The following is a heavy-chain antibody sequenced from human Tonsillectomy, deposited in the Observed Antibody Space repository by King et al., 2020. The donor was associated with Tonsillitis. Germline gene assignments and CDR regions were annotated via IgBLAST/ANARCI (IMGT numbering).Heavy chain of an antibody. CDR3: ASELTYYYDSSGPIDS. CDR2: ISTSSSYI. D-gene: IGHD3-22*01. V-gene: IGHV3-21*01. J-gene: IGHJ4*02. CDR1: GFTFSSYS. Sequence: VQLVESGGGLVKSGGSLRLSCAASGFTFSSYSMNWVRQAPGKGLEWVSSISTSSSYIYYADSVKGRFTISRDNAKNSLYLQMNSLRAEDTAVYYCASELTYYYDSSGPIDSWGQGTLVTVSS.